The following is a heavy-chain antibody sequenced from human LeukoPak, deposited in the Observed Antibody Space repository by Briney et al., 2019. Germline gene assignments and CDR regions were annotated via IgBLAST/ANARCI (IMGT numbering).Heavy chain of an antibody. CDR3: AKTPLRFLEWLLGD. V-gene: IGHV3-23*01. D-gene: IGHD3-3*01. J-gene: IGHJ4*02. Sequence: GGSLRLSCAASGFTFSSYAMTWVRQAPGKGLEWVSGISGSGGSTYYADSVKGRFTISRDNSKNTLYLQMNSRRAEDTAVYYCAKTPLRFLEWLLGDWGQGTLVTVSS. CDR2: ISGSGGST. CDR1: GFTFSSYA.